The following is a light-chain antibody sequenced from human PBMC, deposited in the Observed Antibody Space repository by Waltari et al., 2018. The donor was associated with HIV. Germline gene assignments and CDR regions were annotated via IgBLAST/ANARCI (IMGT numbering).Light chain of an antibody. CDR3: NSRDSSGNHHV. CDR2: GKN. Sequence: SSELTQDPAVSVASGQTLRITCQGDSPRSYYANWYQQKPGQAPVLVKDGKNNRPSGIPDRFSGSSSGNTASLTITGAQAEDEADYYCNSRDSSGNHHVFGTGTKVTVL. V-gene: IGLV3-19*01. J-gene: IGLJ1*01. CDR1: SPRSYY.